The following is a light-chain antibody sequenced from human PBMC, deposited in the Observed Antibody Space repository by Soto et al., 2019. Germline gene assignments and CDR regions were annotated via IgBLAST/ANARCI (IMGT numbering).Light chain of an antibody. CDR1: TSNIGRND. CDR3: GTWDSSLSAV. J-gene: IGLJ1*01. Sequence: QSVLTQPPSASGTRGQRVSISCSGSTSNIGRNDVNWYQQLPGAAPKLLIFDDNKRPSGIPDRFSGSKSGTSATLGITGLQTGDEADYYCGTWDSSLSAVFGTGTKV. CDR2: DDN. V-gene: IGLV1-51*01.